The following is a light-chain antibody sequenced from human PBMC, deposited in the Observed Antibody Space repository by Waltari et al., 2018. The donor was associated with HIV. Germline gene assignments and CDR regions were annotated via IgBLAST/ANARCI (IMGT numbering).Light chain of an antibody. J-gene: IGLJ3*02. CDR1: SSNIGAGYD. V-gene: IGLV1-40*01. CDR2: GNS. CDR3: PSYDSSLINWV. Sequence: QSVLTQPPSVSGAPGQRVTIPCTGSSSNIGAGYDVHWYQQLPGTAPKLLIYGNSNRPSGVPDRFVASKSGTSASRAITGLQPDDETDYYCPSYDSSLINWVFGGGTKLTVL.